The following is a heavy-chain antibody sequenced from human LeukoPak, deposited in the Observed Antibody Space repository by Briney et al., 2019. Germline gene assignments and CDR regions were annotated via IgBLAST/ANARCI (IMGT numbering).Heavy chain of an antibody. J-gene: IGHJ4*02. CDR3: ARGSRRAAGALDS. CDR2: IWYDGSNK. CDR1: GFTFSSYV. V-gene: IGHV3-33*01. Sequence: PGRSLRLSCAASGFTFSSYVMHWVRQAPGKGLEWVAVIWYDGSNKYYADSVKGRFTISRDNSKNTLYLLMNSLRADDTAVYYCARGSRRAAGALDSWGQGTLVTVSS. D-gene: IGHD6-13*01.